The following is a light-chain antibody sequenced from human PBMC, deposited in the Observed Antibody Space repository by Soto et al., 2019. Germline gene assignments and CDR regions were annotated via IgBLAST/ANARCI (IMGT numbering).Light chain of an antibody. V-gene: IGKV1-9*01. Sequence: DIQLTQSPSFLSASVGDRVTITCRASQGIRSYLAWYQQTPGKAPKLLIYAASTLQSGVPSRFSGSGSGTEFTLTISSLQPEDFATYYCQQLNSYPLTFGGGTKVEIK. CDR3: QQLNSYPLT. CDR2: AAS. J-gene: IGKJ4*01. CDR1: QGIRSY.